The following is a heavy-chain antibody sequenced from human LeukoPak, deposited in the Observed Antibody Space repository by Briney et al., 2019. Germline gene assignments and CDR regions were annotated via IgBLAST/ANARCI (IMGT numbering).Heavy chain of an antibody. CDR1: GGSISSYY. CDR2: IYYSGST. CDR3: ARDGRISGYYYYTDAFDI. J-gene: IGHJ3*02. V-gene: IGHV4-59*01. D-gene: IGHD3-22*01. Sequence: SETLSLTCTVPGGSISSYYWSWIRQPPGKGLEWSGYIYYSGSTNYNPPLKSRVTISVDTSKNQFSLKLSSVTAADTAVYYCARDGRISGYYYYTDAFDIWGQGTMVTVSS.